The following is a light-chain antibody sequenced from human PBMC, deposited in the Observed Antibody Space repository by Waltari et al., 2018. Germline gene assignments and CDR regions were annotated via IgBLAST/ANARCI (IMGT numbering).Light chain of an antibody. CDR2: RNS. CDR3: AVWDDSLSAWV. Sequence: QSVPTQPPSASGTPGQRVTMSCSGGSSSTANHYVWGYQQAPGAAPRLLIYRNSQRPSGVPDRFSGSKSGTSASLAISGLRSDDEADYYCAVWDDSLSAWVFGGGTRVTVL. V-gene: IGLV1-47*01. CDR1: SSSTANHY. J-gene: IGLJ3*02.